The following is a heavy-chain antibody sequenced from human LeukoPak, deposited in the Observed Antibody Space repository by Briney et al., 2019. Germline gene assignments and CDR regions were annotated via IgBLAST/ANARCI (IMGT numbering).Heavy chain of an antibody. CDR1: GGSLSRGSYY. CDR3: ARDRFDIIVETTQAVTKGYYYYMDV. Sequence: PSQTLSLTCTVSGGSLSRGSYYWSWIRQPAGEGLEWIGRMDTSGSTKYNPSLKNRVTISVDTSKNQFFLKVTSVTAADTAVYYCARDRFDIIVETTQAVTKGYYYYMDVWGKGTTVTVSS. D-gene: IGHD2-15*01. CDR2: MDTSGST. J-gene: IGHJ6*03. V-gene: IGHV4-61*02.